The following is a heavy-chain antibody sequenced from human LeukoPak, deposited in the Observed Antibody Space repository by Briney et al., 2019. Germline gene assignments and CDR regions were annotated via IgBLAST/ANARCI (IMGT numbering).Heavy chain of an antibody. J-gene: IGHJ4*02. CDR2: IYYSGST. CDR1: GGSISSYY. V-gene: IGHV4-59*08. CDR3: ASLAVAGPIDY. D-gene: IGHD6-19*01. Sequence: PSETLSLTCTVSGGSISSYYWSWIRQPPGKGLEWIGYIYYSGSTNYNPSLKSRVTISVDTSKNQFSLKLSSVTAADTAVYYCASLAVAGPIDYWGQGTLVTVSS.